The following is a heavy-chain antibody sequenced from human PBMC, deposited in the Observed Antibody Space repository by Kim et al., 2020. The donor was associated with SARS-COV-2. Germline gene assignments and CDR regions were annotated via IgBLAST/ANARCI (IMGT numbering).Heavy chain of an antibody. V-gene: IGHV3-53*01. CDR2: IYSDGST. D-gene: IGHD6-13*01. J-gene: IGHJ4*02. CDR3: AREGGGSSWTSFDY. CDR1: GFTVSSNY. Sequence: GGSLRLSCAASGFTVSSNYMSWVRQAPGKGLEWVAVIYSDGSTYYADSVKGRFTISRDNSKNTLYLQMNSLRAEDTAVYYCAREGGGSSWTSFDYWGQGTLVTVSS.